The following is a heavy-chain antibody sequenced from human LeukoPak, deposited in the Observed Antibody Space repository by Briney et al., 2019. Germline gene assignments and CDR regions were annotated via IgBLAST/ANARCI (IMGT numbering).Heavy chain of an antibody. Sequence: PGGSLRLSCVASGFTFDYYGMHWVRQAPGKGLEWVAITWYDGSNKEYAASVKGRFTISSDNYKNTLFLQMNSLGPDDTGVYYCARVRVAVAGRKFDYWGQGTLGTGSS. CDR3: ARVRVAVAGRKFDY. CDR2: TWYDGSNK. J-gene: IGHJ4*02. CDR1: GFTFDYYG. V-gene: IGHV3-30*02. D-gene: IGHD6-19*01.